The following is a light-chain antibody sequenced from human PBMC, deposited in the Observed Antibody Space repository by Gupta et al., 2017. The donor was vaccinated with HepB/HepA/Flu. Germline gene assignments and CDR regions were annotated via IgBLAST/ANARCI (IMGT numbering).Light chain of an antibody. CDR3: QAWDSSTASGV. J-gene: IGLJ2*01. V-gene: IGLV3-1*01. CDR2: HGS. Sequence: SSELTPPPSASVPAGHTASITCPGKKLGHKCPCWYQQKPGQSPELVIYHGSKRPSGLPERFSVSNSGNTATLTISGAQAGEEADYYCQAWDSSTASGVFGGGTKLTVL. CDR1: KLGHKC.